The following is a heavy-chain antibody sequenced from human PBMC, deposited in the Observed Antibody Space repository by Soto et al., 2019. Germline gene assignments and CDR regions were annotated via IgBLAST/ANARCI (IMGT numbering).Heavy chain of an antibody. Sequence: QVQLVQSGAEVKKPGSSVKVSCKASGGTFSSYTISWVRQAPGQVLECRGRIIPILGIANYAQKFPGRVTITADKSTSTAYMELSSLRSADTAVYYCASQSYDILPGYSHEGVGDYWGQGTLVTVSS. D-gene: IGHD3-9*01. CDR1: GGTFSSYT. V-gene: IGHV1-69*02. CDR2: IIPILGIA. CDR3: ASQSYDILPGYSHEGVGDY. J-gene: IGHJ4*02.